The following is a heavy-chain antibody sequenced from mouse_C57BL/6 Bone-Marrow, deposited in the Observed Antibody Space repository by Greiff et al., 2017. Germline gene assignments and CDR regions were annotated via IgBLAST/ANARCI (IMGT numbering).Heavy chain of an antibody. V-gene: IGHV1-64*01. J-gene: IGHJ3*01. D-gene: IGHD4-1*01. CDR1: GYTFTSYW. CDR3: ERSRLTGFAY. CDR2: IHPNSGST. Sequence: QVQLQQPGAELVKPGASVKLSCKASGYTFTSYWMHWVKQRPGQGLEWIGMIHPNSGSTNYNEKFKSKATLTVDKSSSTAYMQLSSLTAEDSAVYYCERSRLTGFAYWGQGTLVTVSA.